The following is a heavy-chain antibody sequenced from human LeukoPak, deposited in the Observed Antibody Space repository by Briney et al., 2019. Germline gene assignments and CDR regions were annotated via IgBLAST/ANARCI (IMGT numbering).Heavy chain of an antibody. Sequence: GGSLGLSCVVSGLTFSNVWMSWVRLAPGKGLEWVGRIKSKTHGGTTDYAAPVYGRFTVSRDDSKNTLYLQMNSLQTEDTAVYYCTTFSDCTSSICYTNYWGQGTLVTVSS. CDR1: GLTFSNVW. J-gene: IGHJ4*02. CDR3: TTFSDCTSSICYTNY. CDR2: IKSKTHGGTT. D-gene: IGHD2-2*02. V-gene: IGHV3-15*01.